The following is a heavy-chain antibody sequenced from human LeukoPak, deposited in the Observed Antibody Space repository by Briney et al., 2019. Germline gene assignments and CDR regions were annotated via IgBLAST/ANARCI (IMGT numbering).Heavy chain of an antibody. CDR2: IYYSGST. CDR3: ARAPMDFWSGYYFDY. J-gene: IGHJ4*02. V-gene: IGHV4-59*01. D-gene: IGHD3-3*01. CDR1: GGSTSSYY. Sequence: SETLSLTCTVSGGSTSSYYWSWIRQPPGKGLEWIGYIYYSGSTNYNPSLKSRVTISVDTSKNQFFLKLSSVTAADTAVYYCARAPMDFWSGYYFDYWGQGTLVTVSS.